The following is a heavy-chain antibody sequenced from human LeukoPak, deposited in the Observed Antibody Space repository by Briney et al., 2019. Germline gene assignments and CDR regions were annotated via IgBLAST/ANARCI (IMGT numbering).Heavy chain of an antibody. CDR2: IWYDGSNK. D-gene: IGHD6-19*01. Sequence: TGGSLRLSCAASGFTFSSYGMHWVRQAPGKGLEWVAVIWYDGSNKYYADSVKGRFTISRDNSKNTLYLQMNSLRAEDTAVYYCAKDSSGWYPARFDPWGQGTLVTVSS. V-gene: IGHV3-33*06. CDR3: AKDSSGWYPARFDP. CDR1: GFTFSSYG. J-gene: IGHJ5*02.